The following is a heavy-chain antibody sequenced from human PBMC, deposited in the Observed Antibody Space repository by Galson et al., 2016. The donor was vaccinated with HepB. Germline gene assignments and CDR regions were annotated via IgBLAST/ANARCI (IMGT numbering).Heavy chain of an antibody. Sequence: SLRLSCAASGFTFGAHAMHWVRQRPGKGLEWVSGISWNSGAIDYADSVRGRFTISRDNAKNSLDLQMSSLRAEDTALYYCAKELSCIPYYYSLDGWGLGTTVTVSS. J-gene: IGHJ6*02. V-gene: IGHV3-9*01. CDR3: AKELSCIPYYYSLDG. CDR1: GFTFGAHA. D-gene: IGHD2-8*01. CDR2: ISWNSGAI.